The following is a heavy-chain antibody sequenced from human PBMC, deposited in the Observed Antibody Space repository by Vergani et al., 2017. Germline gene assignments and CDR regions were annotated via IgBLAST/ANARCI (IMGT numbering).Heavy chain of an antibody. V-gene: IGHV3-23*01. J-gene: IGHJ5*02. D-gene: IGHD3-10*01. CDR2: ISGSGDNI. Sequence: EVQLLESGGGLVQSGGSLRLSCAASGFTFSSYAMSWVRQAPGKGLEWVSAISGSGDNIYYADSVKGRFTISRDNSKNTLYLQMNSLRAEDTAVYYCARPDPNGSGSVGWFDPWSQGTLVTVSS. CDR1: GFTFSSYA. CDR3: ARPDPNGSGSVGWFDP.